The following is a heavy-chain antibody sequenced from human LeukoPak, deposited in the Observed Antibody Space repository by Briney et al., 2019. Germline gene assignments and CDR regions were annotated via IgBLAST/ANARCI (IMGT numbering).Heavy chain of an antibody. Sequence: SETLSLTCTVSGGSISSYYWSWIRQPPGKGLEWIGYIYYSGSTNYNPSLKSRVTISVDTSKNQFSLKLSSVTAADTAVYYCARESDLSARFFDYWGQGTLVTVSS. V-gene: IGHV4-59*12. J-gene: IGHJ4*02. CDR3: ARESDLSARFFDY. CDR2: IYYSGST. CDR1: GGSISSYY. D-gene: IGHD3-3*01.